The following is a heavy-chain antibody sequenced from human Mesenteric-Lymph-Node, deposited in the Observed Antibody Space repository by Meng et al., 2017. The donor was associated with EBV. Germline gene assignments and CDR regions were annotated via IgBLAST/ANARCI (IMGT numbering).Heavy chain of an antibody. Sequence: QWQLQEPGPGLVKPSETLSLTCTVSGGSVSSGSHYWSWVRQPAGKELEWIGYIYSSGSTTYNPSLKSRLTISLHTSNNQFSLKLSSVTAADTAVYYCARGNLGEVPDYWGQGTLVTVSS. CDR2: IYSSGST. V-gene: IGHV4-61*01. CDR3: ARGNLGEVPDY. CDR1: GGSVSSGSHY. D-gene: IGHD1-26*01. J-gene: IGHJ4*02.